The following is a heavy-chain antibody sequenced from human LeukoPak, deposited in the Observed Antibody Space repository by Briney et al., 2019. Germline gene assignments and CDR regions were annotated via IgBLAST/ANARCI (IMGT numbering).Heavy chain of an antibody. J-gene: IGHJ6*02. CDR2: IYSSGST. CDR3: ARDRYSNGMDV. V-gene: IGHV4-59*01. CDR1: GGSISGYY. Sequence: SETLSLTCTVSGGSISGYYWSWIRQPPGKGLEWIGYIYSSGSTNYNPSLKSRVTISVDTSKNQFSLKLSSVTAAGTAVYYCARDRYSNGMDVWGQGTTVTVSS. D-gene: IGHD3-16*02.